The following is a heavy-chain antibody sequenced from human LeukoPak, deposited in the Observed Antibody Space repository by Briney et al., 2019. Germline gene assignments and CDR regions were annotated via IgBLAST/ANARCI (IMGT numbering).Heavy chain of an antibody. V-gene: IGHV1-8*01. D-gene: IGHD3-22*01. CDR2: MNPNSGNT. Sequence: ASVKVSCKASGYTFISYDINWVRQATGQGLEWMGWMNPNSGNTDYAQKFQGRVAMIRDTSIGTAYMELSSLRFEDTAVYYCARVSYLYDSSGNPYFDSFDIWGQGTMVTVSS. CDR3: ARVSYLYDSSGNPYFDSFDI. J-gene: IGHJ3*02. CDR1: GYTFISYD.